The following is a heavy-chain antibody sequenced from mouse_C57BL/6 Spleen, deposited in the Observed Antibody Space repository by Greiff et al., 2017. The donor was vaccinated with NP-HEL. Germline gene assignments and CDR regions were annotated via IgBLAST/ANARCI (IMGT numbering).Heavy chain of an antibody. V-gene: IGHV1-19*01. CDR3: ARGATVVGGYAMDY. CDR2: INPYNGGT. CDR1: GYTFTDYY. D-gene: IGHD1-1*01. Sequence: EVQLQQSGPVLVKPGASVKMSCKASGYTFTDYYMNWVEQSHGKSLEWIGVINPYNGGTSYNQKFKGKATLTVDKSSSTAYMELNSLTSEDSAVYYCARGATVVGGYAMDYWGQGTSVTVSS. J-gene: IGHJ4*01.